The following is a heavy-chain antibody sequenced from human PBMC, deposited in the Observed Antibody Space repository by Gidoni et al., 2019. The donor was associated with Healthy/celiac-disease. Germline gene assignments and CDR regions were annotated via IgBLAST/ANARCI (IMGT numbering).Heavy chain of an antibody. D-gene: IGHD4-4*01. CDR1: GFTFSSYS. CDR2: ISSSSSYI. CDR3: ARDSFGYSNWFDP. V-gene: IGHV3-21*01. Sequence: EVQLVESGGGLVKPGGSLRLSCAASGFTFSSYSMNWVRQAPGKGLEWVSSISSSSSYIYYADSVKGRFTISRDNAKNSLYLQMNSLRAEDTAVYYCARDSFGYSNWFDPWGQGTLVTVSS. J-gene: IGHJ5*02.